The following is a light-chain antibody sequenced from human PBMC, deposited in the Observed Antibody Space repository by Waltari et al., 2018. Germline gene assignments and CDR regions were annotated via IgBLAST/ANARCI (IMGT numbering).Light chain of an antibody. Sequence: QSVLTQPPSASGTPGQRVTISCFGSSSNIRTNTVNWYQQLPGTAPKLLIHINNQRPSGVPDRFSVSKSGTSASLAISGLRSEDEADDYCAAWDDSLKGWVFGGGTKLTVL. CDR1: SSNIRTNT. V-gene: IGLV1-44*01. J-gene: IGLJ3*02. CDR2: INN. CDR3: AAWDDSLKGWV.